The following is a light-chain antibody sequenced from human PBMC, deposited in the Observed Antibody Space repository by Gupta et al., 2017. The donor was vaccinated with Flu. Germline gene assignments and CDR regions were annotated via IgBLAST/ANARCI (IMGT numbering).Light chain of an antibody. Sequence: PSPLSASVGNRVTFSCRSSKSIGSWLAWYQQKPGQAPKLLIYTASGRESGVPYRFSGSRSGTDFTLTISSLQPDDFATYYCQHYNSSSFTFGRGTKVDIK. CDR2: TAS. V-gene: IGKV1-5*03. J-gene: IGKJ3*01. CDR1: KSIGSW. CDR3: QHYNSSSFT.